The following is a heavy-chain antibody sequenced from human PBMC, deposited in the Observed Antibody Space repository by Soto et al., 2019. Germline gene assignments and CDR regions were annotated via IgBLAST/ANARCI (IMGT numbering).Heavy chain of an antibody. Sequence: PSETLSLTCTVSRGSVSGRAYYWSWIRQSPGKGLEWIGYIFHSGSTKYNPSLKSRATISVDTSTNQFSLKLTSVTAADTAVYYCARAFNYEYGNGYSSQGYFDNWGQGTQVAVSS. CDR2: IFHSGST. V-gene: IGHV4-61*08. J-gene: IGHJ4*02. CDR1: RGSVSGRAYY. CDR3: ARAFNYEYGNGYSSQGYFDN. D-gene: IGHD3-3*01.